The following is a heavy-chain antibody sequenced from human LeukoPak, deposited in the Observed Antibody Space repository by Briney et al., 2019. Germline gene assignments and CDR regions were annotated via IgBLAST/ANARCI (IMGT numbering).Heavy chain of an antibody. D-gene: IGHD6-13*01. J-gene: IGHJ4*02. CDR3: ARTAGHFDY. CDR1: GYTFTAYY. CDR2: ISVYNGDT. V-gene: IGHV1-18*04. Sequence: ASVKVSCKASGYTFTAYYMHWVRQAPGQGLEWMGWISVYNGDTNYAQKLQGRVTMTRDTSTTTAYMELRSLRSDDTAVYYCARTAGHFDYWGQGTLVTVSS.